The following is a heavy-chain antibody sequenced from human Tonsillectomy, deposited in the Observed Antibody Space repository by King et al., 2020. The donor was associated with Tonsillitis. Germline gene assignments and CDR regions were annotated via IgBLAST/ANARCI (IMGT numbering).Heavy chain of an antibody. V-gene: IGHV3-9*01. CDR3: AKAFSRRGPYDY. CDR1: GFTFDDYP. J-gene: IGHJ4*02. Sequence: VQLVESGGGLVQPGRSLRLTCAASGFTFDDYPMHWVRQAPGKGLEWVSGISLNSVSIGYADSVKGRFTISRDNAKNSLYLQMNSLRTEDTALYYCAKAFSRRGPYDYWGQGTLVTVSS. CDR2: ISLNSVSI.